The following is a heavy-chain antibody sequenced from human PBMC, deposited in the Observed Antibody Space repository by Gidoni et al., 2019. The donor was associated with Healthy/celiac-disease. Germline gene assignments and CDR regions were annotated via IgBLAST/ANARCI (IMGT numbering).Heavy chain of an antibody. J-gene: IGHJ6*02. CDR3: AREGLWFGELFPYGMDV. V-gene: IGHV3-53*01. CDR1: GFTVSSNY. Sequence: EVQLVESGGGLIQPGGSLRLSCAASGFTVSSNYMSWVRQAPGKGLEWVSVIYSGGSTYYADSVKGRFTISRDNSKNTLYLQMNSLRAEDTAVYYCAREGLWFGELFPYGMDVWGQGTTVTVSS. CDR2: IYSGGST. D-gene: IGHD3-10*01.